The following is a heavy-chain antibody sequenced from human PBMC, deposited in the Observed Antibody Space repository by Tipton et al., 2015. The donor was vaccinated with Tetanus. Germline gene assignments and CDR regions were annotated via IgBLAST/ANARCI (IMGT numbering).Heavy chain of an antibody. CDR2: ISGSGGST. J-gene: IGHJ4*02. CDR3: AKVGQSSSLFDS. V-gene: IGHV3-23*01. D-gene: IGHD2-2*01. CDR1: GFTFSNYA. Sequence: SLRLSCAASGFTFSNYAMNWVSGISGSGGSTYYADSVKGRFTISRDNSKSTLYLQMDSLRADDTAVYYCAKVGQSSSLFDSWGQGTLVTVSS.